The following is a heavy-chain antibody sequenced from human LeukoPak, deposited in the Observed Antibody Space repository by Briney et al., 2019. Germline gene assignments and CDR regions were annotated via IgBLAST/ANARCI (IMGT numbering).Heavy chain of an antibody. V-gene: IGHV3-23*01. D-gene: IGHD3-16*02. J-gene: IGHJ4*02. CDR1: GFTFSTYA. CDR3: AKDALISFRGAWSQSDY. CDR2: ISANGGSS. Sequence: PGGSLRLSCAASGFTFSTYAMSWVRQAPGKGLEWVSGISANGGSSYYADSVKGRFTISRDNSKNTLFLQMNSLRADDTAVYYCAKDALISFRGAWSQSDYWGQGTLVTVSS.